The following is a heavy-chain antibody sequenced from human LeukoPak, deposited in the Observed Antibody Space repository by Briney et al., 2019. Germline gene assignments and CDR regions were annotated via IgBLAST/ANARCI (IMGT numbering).Heavy chain of an antibody. D-gene: IGHD3-9*01. Sequence: GGSLRLSCAASGFTFSGYSMNWVRQAPGKGLEWVSSISSSSSYIYYADSVKGRFTTSRDNAKNSLYLQMNSLRAEDAAVYYCARGVVRYFDYWGQGALVTVSS. CDR2: ISSSSSYI. CDR1: GFTFSGYS. J-gene: IGHJ4*02. V-gene: IGHV3-21*01. CDR3: ARGVVRYFDY.